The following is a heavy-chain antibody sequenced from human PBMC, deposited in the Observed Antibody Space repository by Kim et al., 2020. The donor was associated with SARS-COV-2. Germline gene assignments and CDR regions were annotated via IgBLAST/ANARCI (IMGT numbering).Heavy chain of an antibody. J-gene: IGHJ4*02. V-gene: IGHV5-10-1*01. Sequence: NYSPSFQDHVTISADKSISTAYLQWSSLKASDTAMYYCARHDGSGWTLDCWGQGTLVTVSS. CDR3: ARHDGSGWTLDC. D-gene: IGHD6-19*01.